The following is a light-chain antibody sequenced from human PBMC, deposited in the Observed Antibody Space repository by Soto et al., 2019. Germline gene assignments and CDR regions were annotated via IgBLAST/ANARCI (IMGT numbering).Light chain of an antibody. CDR3: QQRSLWPSIT. CDR2: DAS. V-gene: IGKV3-11*01. J-gene: IGKJ5*01. Sequence: EIVLTQSPAPLSLSPGERATLSCRACQSVSGYLAWYQQKPGQAPRLLIYDASNRATGIPARFSGSGSGTDFTLTISRLVPEDFAVYYCQQRSLWPSITLGQGTRLEI. CDR1: QSVSGY.